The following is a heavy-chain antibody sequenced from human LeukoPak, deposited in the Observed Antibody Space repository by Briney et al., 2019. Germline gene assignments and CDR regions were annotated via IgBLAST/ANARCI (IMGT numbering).Heavy chain of an antibody. CDR2: SNPNSGGT. Sequence: ASVKVSCKAPGYTFTGYYMHGVRQAPGQGLEWMGWSNPNSGGTNYAQKFQGWVTMTRDTSISTAYMALSRLRSDDTAVYYCARDGYYGSGSYDHWGQGTLVTVSS. D-gene: IGHD3-10*01. V-gene: IGHV1-2*04. CDR1: GYTFTGYY. J-gene: IGHJ4*02. CDR3: ARDGYYGSGSYDH.